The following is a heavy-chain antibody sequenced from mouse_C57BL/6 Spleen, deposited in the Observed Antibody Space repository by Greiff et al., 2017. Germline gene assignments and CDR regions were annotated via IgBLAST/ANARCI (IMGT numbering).Heavy chain of an antibody. CDR3: ARWETGDWYFDV. CDR1: GYAFSSYW. V-gene: IGHV1-80*01. J-gene: IGHJ1*03. D-gene: IGHD4-1*01. Sequence: QVQLKESGAELVKPGASVKLSCKASGYAFSSYWMNWVKQRPGKGLEWIGQIYPGDGDTNYNGKFKGKATLTADKSSSTAYMPLSSLTSEDSAVYFCARWETGDWYFDVWGTGTTVTVSS. CDR2: IYPGDGDT.